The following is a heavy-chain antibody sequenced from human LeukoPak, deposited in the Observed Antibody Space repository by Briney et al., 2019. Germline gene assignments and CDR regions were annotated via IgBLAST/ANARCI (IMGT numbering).Heavy chain of an antibody. CDR1: GYTFTGYY. V-gene: IGHV1-18*04. Sequence: ASVKVSCKASGYTFTGYYMHWVRQAPGQGLEWMGWISAYNGNTNYAQKLQGRVTMTTDTSTSTAYMELRSLRSDDTAVYYCARDPLVYCSSTSCYPIGDDAFDIWGHGTMVTVSS. CDR3: ARDPLVYCSSTSCYPIGDDAFDI. D-gene: IGHD2-2*01. CDR2: ISAYNGNT. J-gene: IGHJ3*02.